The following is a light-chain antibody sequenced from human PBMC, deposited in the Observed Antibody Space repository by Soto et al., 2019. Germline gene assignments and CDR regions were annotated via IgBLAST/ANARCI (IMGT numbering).Light chain of an antibody. J-gene: IGKJ5*01. Sequence: EIVLTQSPATQSRSPGERATLSCXXSQSITNNYLAWYQQKPGRAHRLLIYGAFSRATGIPDRFSGSGSGTDFTLTISRLEPEDFAVYHCQQYDNSPITFGQGTRLEI. CDR2: GAF. V-gene: IGKV3-20*01. CDR3: QQYDNSPIT. CDR1: QSITNNY.